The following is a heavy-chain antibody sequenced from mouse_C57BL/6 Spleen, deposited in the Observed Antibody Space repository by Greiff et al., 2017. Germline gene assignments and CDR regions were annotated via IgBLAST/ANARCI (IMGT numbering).Heavy chain of an antibody. D-gene: IGHD1-1*01. CDR1: GYTFTDYE. CDR3: TVYGSSLYYFDY. CDR2: IDPETGGT. Sequence: VQLQQSGAELVRPGASVTLSCKASGYTFTDYEMHWVKQTPVHGLEWIGAIDPETGGTAYNQKFKGKAILTADKSSSTAYMELRSLTSEDSAVYYCTVYGSSLYYFDYWGQGTTRTGSS. J-gene: IGHJ2*01. V-gene: IGHV1-15*01.